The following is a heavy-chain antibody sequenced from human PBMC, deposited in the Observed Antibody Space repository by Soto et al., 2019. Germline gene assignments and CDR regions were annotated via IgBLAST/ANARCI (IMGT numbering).Heavy chain of an antibody. J-gene: IGHJ4*02. CDR2: ISASGGAT. V-gene: IGHV3-23*01. CDR1: GFTFSSYA. D-gene: IGHD4-17*01. CDR3: AKVMSSSSDYPSDY. Sequence: EVQLLESGGGLVQPGGSLRLSCAASGFTFSSYAMTWVRQAPGKGLEWVSGISASGGATHYADLVTGRFTSSRDNSENTLSLQMNSLRGEDTAVYYCAKVMSSSSDYPSDYWGQGSLVTVSS.